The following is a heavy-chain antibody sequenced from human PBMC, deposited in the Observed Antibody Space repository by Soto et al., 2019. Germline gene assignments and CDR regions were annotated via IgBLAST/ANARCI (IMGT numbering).Heavy chain of an antibody. Sequence: GGSLRLSCAASGFTFSSYAMSWVRQAPGKGLEWVSAISGSSGGTYYADPVKGRFTISRDNSKNTVYLQMNSLRAEDTAVYYCAKERGIFHDWGQGTLVTVSS. CDR3: AKERGIFHD. V-gene: IGHV3-23*01. CDR1: GFTFSSYA. D-gene: IGHD3-10*01. J-gene: IGHJ4*02. CDR2: ISGSSGGT.